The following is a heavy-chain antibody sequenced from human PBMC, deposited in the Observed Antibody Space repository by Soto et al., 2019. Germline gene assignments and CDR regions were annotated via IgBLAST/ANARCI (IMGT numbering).Heavy chain of an antibody. Sequence: SVKVSCKASGGTFSSYAISWVRQAPGQGLEWMGGIIPIFGTANYAQKFQGRVTITADESTSTAYMELSSLRSEDTAVYYCARATAGTNWFDPWGQGTLVTVSS. V-gene: IGHV1-69*13. J-gene: IGHJ5*02. D-gene: IGHD6-13*01. CDR2: IIPIFGTA. CDR3: ARATAGTNWFDP. CDR1: GGTFSSYA.